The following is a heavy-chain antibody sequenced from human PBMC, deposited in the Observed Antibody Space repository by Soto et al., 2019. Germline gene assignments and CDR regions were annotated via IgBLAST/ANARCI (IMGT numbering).Heavy chain of an antibody. V-gene: IGHV1-69*02. Sequence: QVQLVQSGAEVKKPGSSVKVSCKASGGTFSSYTISWVRQAPGQGLEWMGRIIPILGIAKYAQKFQGRVTITGDKSTSTAYMELSSLRSEDTAVYYCARLPVADVAVDSWGQGKMVTVSS. J-gene: IGHJ3*02. CDR3: ARLPVADVAVDS. CDR2: IIPILGIA. CDR1: GGTFSSYT. D-gene: IGHD6-19*01.